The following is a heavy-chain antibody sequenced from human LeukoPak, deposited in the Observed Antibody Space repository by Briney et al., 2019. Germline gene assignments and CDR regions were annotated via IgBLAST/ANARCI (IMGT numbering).Heavy chain of an antibody. D-gene: IGHD3-3*01. V-gene: IGHV4-30-2*01. Sequence: SETLSLTCAVSGGSISSGGYSWSWLRQPPGRGLVWIGYIYHSGSTYYNPSLKSRVTISVDRSKNQFSLKLSSVTAADTAVYYCARAGGYYDFWSGYYTPPDAFDIWGQGTMVTVSS. CDR1: GGSISSGGYS. J-gene: IGHJ3*02. CDR2: IYHSGST. CDR3: ARAGGYYDFWSGYYTPPDAFDI.